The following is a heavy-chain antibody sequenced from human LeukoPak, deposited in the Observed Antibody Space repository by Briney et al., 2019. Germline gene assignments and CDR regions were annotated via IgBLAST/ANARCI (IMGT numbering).Heavy chain of an antibody. Sequence: ASVKVSCKASGYTFTSYDINWVRQATGQGLEWMGWMNPNSGNTGYAQKFQGRVTMTEDTSTDTAYMELSSLRSEDTAVYYCAKVGATLSFDYWGQGTLVTVSS. CDR3: AKVGATLSFDY. CDR2: MNPNSGNT. J-gene: IGHJ4*02. V-gene: IGHV1-8*01. CDR1: GYTFTSYD. D-gene: IGHD1-26*01.